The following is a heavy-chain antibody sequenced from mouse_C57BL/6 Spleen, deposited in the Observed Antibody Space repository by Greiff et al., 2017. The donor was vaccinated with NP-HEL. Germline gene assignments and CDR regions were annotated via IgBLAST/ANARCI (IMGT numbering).Heavy chain of an antibody. V-gene: IGHV1-50*01. D-gene: IGHD2-3*01. Sequence: QVQLQQPGAELVKPGASVKLSCKASGYTFTSYWMQWVKQRPGQGLEWIGEIDPSDSYTNSNQKFKGKATLTVDPSSITAYMQLISLTAEDSAVYYCARTYDGYYPFAYWGQGTLVTVSA. CDR2: IDPSDSYT. CDR3: ARTYDGYYPFAY. CDR1: GYTFTSYW. J-gene: IGHJ3*01.